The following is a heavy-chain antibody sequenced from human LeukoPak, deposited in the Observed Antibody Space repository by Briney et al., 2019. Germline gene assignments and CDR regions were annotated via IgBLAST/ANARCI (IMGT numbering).Heavy chain of an antibody. D-gene: IGHD3-22*01. V-gene: IGHV3-74*01. Sequence: GGSLRLSCAASGFTFSSYWMHWVRQAPGKGLVWVSRINSDGSSTSYADSVKGRFTISRDNAKNTLYLQMNSLRAEDTAVYYCARDGSHYYDSSGGDYWGQGTLVTVSS. CDR3: ARDGSHYYDSSGGDY. J-gene: IGHJ4*02. CDR1: GFTFSSYW. CDR2: INSDGSST.